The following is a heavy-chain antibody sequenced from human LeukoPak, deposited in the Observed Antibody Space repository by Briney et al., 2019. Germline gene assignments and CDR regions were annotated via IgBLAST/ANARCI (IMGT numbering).Heavy chain of an antibody. Sequence: GGSLRLSCAASGFTFNSYEMNWVRQAPGKGLEWVSYISSSGSTIYYADSVKGRFTISRDNDKNSLYLQMNSLRAEDTAVYYCAELGITMIGGVWGKGTTVTISS. D-gene: IGHD3-10*02. V-gene: IGHV3-48*03. CDR3: AELGITMIGGV. J-gene: IGHJ6*04. CDR2: ISSSGSTI. CDR1: GFTFNSYE.